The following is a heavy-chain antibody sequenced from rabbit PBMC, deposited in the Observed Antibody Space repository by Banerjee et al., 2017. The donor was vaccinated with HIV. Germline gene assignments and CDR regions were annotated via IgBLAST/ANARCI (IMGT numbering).Heavy chain of an antibody. V-gene: IGHV1S40*01. CDR1: GFSFSSGYY. D-gene: IGHD1-1*01. CDR3: TRRGSGSSSGYYFNL. J-gene: IGHJ4*01. Sequence: QSLEESGGDLVKPGASLTLTCTASGFSFSSGYYTCWVRQAPGKGLEWIACIDTGTGNTYYASWAKGRFTISKTSSTTVTLQMTSLTAADTATYFCTRRGSGSSSGYYFNLWGQGTLVTVS. CDR2: IDTGTGNT.